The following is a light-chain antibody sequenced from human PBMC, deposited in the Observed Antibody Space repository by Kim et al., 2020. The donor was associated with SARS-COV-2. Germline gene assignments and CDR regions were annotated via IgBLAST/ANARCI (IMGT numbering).Light chain of an antibody. CDR3: QKYNSDGT. CDR2: AAS. V-gene: IGKV1-27*01. Sequence: DIQLTQSPSTLSASVGERATLTCRASQGLSNYLGWYQQKPGKVPKLLIYAASALQSGVPSWFSGSGSGTDFTLTISSLQPEDVATYYWQKYNSDGTFGEGTKVDIK. CDR1: QGLSNY. J-gene: IGKJ1*01.